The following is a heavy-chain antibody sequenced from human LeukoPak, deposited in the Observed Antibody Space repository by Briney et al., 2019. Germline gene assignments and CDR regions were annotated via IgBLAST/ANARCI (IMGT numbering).Heavy chain of an antibody. Sequence: PWETLSLTCTVSGGSISSYYGSWIRQPPGKGLEWTGHIYYSGSTNYNPSLKSRVTISVDTSKNQFSLKLSSVTAADTAVYYCARYYYDSSGYYYGFDYWGQGTLVAVSS. D-gene: IGHD3-22*01. J-gene: IGHJ4*02. CDR1: GGSISSYY. CDR2: IYYSGST. V-gene: IGHV4-59*01. CDR3: ARYYYDSSGYYYGFDY.